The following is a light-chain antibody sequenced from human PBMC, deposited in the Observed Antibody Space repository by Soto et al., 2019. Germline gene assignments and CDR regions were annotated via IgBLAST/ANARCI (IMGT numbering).Light chain of an antibody. CDR2: GAS. V-gene: IGKV1-39*01. CDR3: QQANCLPIT. J-gene: IGKJ5*01. CDR1: QSINSY. Sequence: DIQMTQTPSSLSASVGDRVTITCRASQSINSYLNWYQQQPGKAPKXLIYGASSLQSGVPSRFSGSGSGTDCTLTISSLQPEDVATYDCQQANCLPITFGQGTRLEIK.